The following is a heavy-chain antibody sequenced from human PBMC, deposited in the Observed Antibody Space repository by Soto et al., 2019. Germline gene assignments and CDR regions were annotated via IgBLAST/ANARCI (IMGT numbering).Heavy chain of an antibody. CDR1: GGSFSDYY. J-gene: IGHJ4*02. D-gene: IGHD3-22*01. Sequence: QVQIQQWGAGLLKPAETLSLTCAVYGGSFSDYYWSWIRQPPGKGLEWIGEINHSGITNYSPSLKSRVTVSVDTSKNQFSLKLTSVTAADTALYYCARFPFDSNDWTNPRYFDIWGQGTLVTVSS. CDR3: ARFPFDSNDWTNPRYFDI. V-gene: IGHV4-34*01. CDR2: INHSGIT.